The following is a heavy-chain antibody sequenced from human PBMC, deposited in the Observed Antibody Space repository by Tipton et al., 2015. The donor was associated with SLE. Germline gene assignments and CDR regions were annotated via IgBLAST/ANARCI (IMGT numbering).Heavy chain of an antibody. CDR3: TRARAFVYASYNWFDP. V-gene: IGHV4-4*08. D-gene: IGHD2-2*01. CDR2: ISPTGTT. Sequence: TLSLTCTVSGDSFIDSHWSWIRQFPGKRLEWIGFISPTGTTNSNPSLKSRVTFSVDTSNKQFSLKLTSVTAADTAVYYCTRARAFVYASYNWFDPWGQGTLVTVSS. CDR1: GDSFIDSH. J-gene: IGHJ5*02.